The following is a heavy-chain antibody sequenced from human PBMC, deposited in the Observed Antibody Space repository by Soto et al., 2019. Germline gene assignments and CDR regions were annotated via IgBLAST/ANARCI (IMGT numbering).Heavy chain of an antibody. J-gene: IGHJ3*02. Sequence: QITLKESGPTLVKPTQTLTLTCTFSGFSLSTSGVGVGWIRQPPGKALEWLALIYWDDDKRYSPSLKSRLTSTKDTTKNHVVHTMTNMDPVDTATYYCAHQAQDIVGATEDAFDIWGQGTMVTVSS. CDR1: GFSLSTSGVG. CDR2: IYWDDDK. CDR3: AHQAQDIVGATEDAFDI. D-gene: IGHD1-26*01. V-gene: IGHV2-5*02.